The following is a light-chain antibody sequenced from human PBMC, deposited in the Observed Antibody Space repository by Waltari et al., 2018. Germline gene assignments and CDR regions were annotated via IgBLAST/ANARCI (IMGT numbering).Light chain of an antibody. CDR1: QAIRTY. Sequence: DIEMTQSPSSLSASVGDRVTITCRASQAIRTYLAWYQQKPGKVPALLIYDASTLQSGVPSRFSGRGSGTEFTLTITSLQPEDVATYFCQGYDTAPRTFGQGTKVE. J-gene: IGKJ1*01. V-gene: IGKV1-27*01. CDR3: QGYDTAPRT. CDR2: DAS.